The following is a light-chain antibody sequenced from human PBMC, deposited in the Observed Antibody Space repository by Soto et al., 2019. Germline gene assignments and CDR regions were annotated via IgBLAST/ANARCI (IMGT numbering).Light chain of an antibody. Sequence: EMVLTQSPGTLSLSPGERATLSCRASQSVSSSYLAWYQQKPGQAPRLLIYGASGRATGIPDRFSGSGSGTDFTLTISRLEPEDFAVYYCQQYGSSPRFGQGTKLEIK. CDR3: QQYGSSPR. CDR1: QSVSSSY. J-gene: IGKJ2*01. CDR2: GAS. V-gene: IGKV3-20*01.